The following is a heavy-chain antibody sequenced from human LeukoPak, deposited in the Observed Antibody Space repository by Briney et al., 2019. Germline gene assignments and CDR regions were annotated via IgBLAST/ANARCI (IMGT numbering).Heavy chain of an antibody. V-gene: IGHV3-7*01. CDR1: GFTFSHYW. Sequence: PGGSLRLSCAASGFTFSHYWMSWVRQAPGKGLEWVANIKEDGSDKYYVDSVKGRFTISRDNAQKSVFLQMNNLRAEDSAVYYCARDILTGYFMFYFDYWGQGTWSPSPQ. CDR3: ARDILTGYFMFYFDY. D-gene: IGHD3-9*01. CDR2: IKEDGSDK. J-gene: IGHJ4*02.